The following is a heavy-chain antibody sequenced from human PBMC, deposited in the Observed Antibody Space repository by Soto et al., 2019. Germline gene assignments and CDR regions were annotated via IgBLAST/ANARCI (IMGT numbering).Heavy chain of an antibody. Sequence: PSKTLSGTCIVSGGSISSGGYYWGWIRQHPGKGLEWIGYIYYSGSTYYNPSLKSRVTISVDTSKNQFSLKLSSVTAADTAVYYCARGNVDFDYWGQGTLVTVSS. CDR1: GGSISSGGYY. CDR3: ARGNVDFDY. D-gene: IGHD4-4*01. J-gene: IGHJ4*02. CDR2: IYYSGST. V-gene: IGHV4-31*03.